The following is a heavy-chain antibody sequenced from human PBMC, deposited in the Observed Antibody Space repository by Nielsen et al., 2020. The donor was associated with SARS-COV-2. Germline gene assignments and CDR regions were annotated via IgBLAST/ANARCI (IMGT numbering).Heavy chain of an antibody. D-gene: IGHD5/OR15-5a*01. CDR3: SQFSVMDV. CDR1: GFPFSSYE. Sequence: GESLKISCAASGFPFSSYEMNWVRQAPGKGLEWISHITNSGSSIYYADSVRGRFTISRDNAKNSLYLQMNSLRDEDTAVYFCSQFSVMDVWGQGTTVTVSS. CDR2: ITNSGSSI. V-gene: IGHV3-48*03. J-gene: IGHJ6*02.